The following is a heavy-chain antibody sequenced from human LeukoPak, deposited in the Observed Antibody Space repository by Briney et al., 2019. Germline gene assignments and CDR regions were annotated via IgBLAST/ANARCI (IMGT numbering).Heavy chain of an antibody. D-gene: IGHD3/OR15-3a*01. J-gene: IGHJ4*02. V-gene: IGHV2-70*01. Sequence: QTLSLTCTVSGGSISSGGYYWSWIRQHPGKGMEWLALIDWDDDKYYSTSLKTRLTISKDTSKNQVVLTMTNMDPVDTATYYCARQAGGTVDYRGQGTLVTVSS. CDR2: IDWDDDK. CDR3: ARQAGGTVDY. CDR1: GGSISSGGYY.